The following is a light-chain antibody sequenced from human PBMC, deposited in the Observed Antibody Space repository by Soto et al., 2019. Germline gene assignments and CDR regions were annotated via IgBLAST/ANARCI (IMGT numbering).Light chain of an antibody. V-gene: IGLV2-14*01. CDR2: EVT. J-gene: IGLJ1*01. Sequence: QSALTQPASVSGSPGQSITISCTGTSGDIGSYNRVSWYQQHPGKAPKLIIYEVTDRPSGVSNRFSGSKSGNTASLTISGLQAEDEAEYYCSSYPNIHAMACVFGTGTKVAGL. CDR1: SGDIGSYNR. CDR3: SSYPNIHAMACV.